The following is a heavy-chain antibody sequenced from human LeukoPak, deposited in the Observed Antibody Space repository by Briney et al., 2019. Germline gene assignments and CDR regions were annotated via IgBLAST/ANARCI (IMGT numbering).Heavy chain of an antibody. V-gene: IGHV1-2*02. CDR3: ARDASTTRVISASDN. CDR2: FNPNSGGT. D-gene: IGHD2/OR15-2a*01. Sequence: GASVKVSCKVSGYXFTDYYFHWVRQAPGQGLEWMGRFNPNSGGTDYAQMFQGRVTMTRDTSINTAYMELSGLRSDDTAVYYCARDASTTRVISASDNWGQGTLVTVSS. CDR1: GYXFTDYY. J-gene: IGHJ4*02.